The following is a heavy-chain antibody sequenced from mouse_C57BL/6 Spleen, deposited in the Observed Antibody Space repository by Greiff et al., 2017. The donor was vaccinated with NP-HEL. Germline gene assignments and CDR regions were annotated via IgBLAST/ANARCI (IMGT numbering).Heavy chain of an antibody. CDR3: TRMGLGVTPADY. CDR2: IDPETGGT. Sequence: QVQLQQSGAELVRPGASVTLSCKASGYTFTDYEMHWVKQTPVHGLEWIGAIDPETGGTAYNQKFKGKAILTADKSSSTAYMELRSLTSEDSAVYYCTRMGLGVTPADYWGQGTTLTVSS. J-gene: IGHJ2*01. CDR1: GYTFTDYE. V-gene: IGHV1-15*01. D-gene: IGHD1-2*01.